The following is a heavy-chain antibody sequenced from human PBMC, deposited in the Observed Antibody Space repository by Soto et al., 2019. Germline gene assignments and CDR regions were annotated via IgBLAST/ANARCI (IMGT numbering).Heavy chain of an antibody. D-gene: IGHD3-10*01. CDR1: GFTFSDYA. CDR2: ISGSGGGT. Sequence: EVQLLESGGGLVQPGGSLRLSCVASGFTFSDYAMSWVRQAPGKGLKWVSAISGSGGGTYYADSVKGRFTISRDRSGNTMYLQMNSLTVEDTAVYYCAKYGSGTYYNVGLDGLDVWGRGTTVTISS. CDR3: AKYGSGTYYNVGLDGLDV. V-gene: IGHV3-23*01. J-gene: IGHJ6*02.